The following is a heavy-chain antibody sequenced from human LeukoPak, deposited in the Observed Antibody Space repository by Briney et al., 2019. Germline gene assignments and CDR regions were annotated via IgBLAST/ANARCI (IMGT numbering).Heavy chain of an antibody. CDR3: ARSYDYVWGSYRRRGWFDP. D-gene: IGHD3-16*02. J-gene: IGHJ5*02. CDR1: GGSFSGYY. V-gene: IGHV4-34*01. Sequence: SETLSLTCAVYGGSFSGYYWSWIRQPPGKGLEWIGEINHSGSTNYNPSLKSRVTISVDTSKNQFSLKLSSVTAADTAVYYCARSYDYVWGSYRRRGWFDPGGQGTLVTVSS. CDR2: INHSGST.